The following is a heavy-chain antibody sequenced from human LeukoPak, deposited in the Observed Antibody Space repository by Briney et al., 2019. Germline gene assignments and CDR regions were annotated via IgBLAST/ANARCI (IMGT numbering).Heavy chain of an antibody. CDR3: AREVEVVPATMGAYYYYYMDV. Sequence: GGSLRLSCAASGFTISNHWMHWVRQARGKGLVWVSRINSDGRRTSYADSVKGRFTISRDNAKNTLYLQMNSLRPDDTAVYYCAREVEVVPATMGAYYYYYMDVWGKGTTVTVSS. V-gene: IGHV3-74*01. CDR1: GFTISNHW. CDR2: INSDGRRT. D-gene: IGHD2-2*01. J-gene: IGHJ6*03.